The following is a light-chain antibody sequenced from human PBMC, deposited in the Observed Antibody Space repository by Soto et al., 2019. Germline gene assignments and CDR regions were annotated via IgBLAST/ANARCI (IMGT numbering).Light chain of an antibody. CDR1: SSDVGGYNY. Sequence: QSALTQPPSASGSPGQSVTISCTGTSSDVGGYNYVSWYQQHPGHVPKLMVYEVNKRPSGVPDRFSGSKSGNTASLTVSGLQAEDEADYYCTSYAGGNNVFGTGTKVTVL. V-gene: IGLV2-8*01. CDR2: EVN. J-gene: IGLJ1*01. CDR3: TSYAGGNNV.